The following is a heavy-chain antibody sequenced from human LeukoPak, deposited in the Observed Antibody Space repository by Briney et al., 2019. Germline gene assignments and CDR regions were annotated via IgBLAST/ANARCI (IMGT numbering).Heavy chain of an antibody. CDR2: IYTGGNT. V-gene: IGHV4-4*07. J-gene: IGHJ4*02. D-gene: IGHD1-26*01. Sequence: LETLSLTCTVSGGSISGHYWNWIRQPAGKGLEWIGRIYTGGNTNYNPSLKSRVTMSVDTSKTQFSLNLASVTAADTAVYYCARGRGSNYYDYWGQGTLVTVSS. CDR1: GGSISGHY. CDR3: ARGRGSNYYDY.